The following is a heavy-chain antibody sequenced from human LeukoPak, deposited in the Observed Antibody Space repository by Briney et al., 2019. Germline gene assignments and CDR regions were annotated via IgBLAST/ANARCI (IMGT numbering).Heavy chain of an antibody. D-gene: IGHD6-19*01. V-gene: IGHV3-23*01. Sequence: GGSLRLSCAASGFTFSSYAMSWVRQAPGKGLEWVSAISGSGGSTYYADSVKGRFTISRDNSKNTLYLQMNSLRAEDTAVYYCAKDLVAGRYYYYGMDVWGQGTTDTVSS. J-gene: IGHJ6*02. CDR1: GFTFSSYA. CDR3: AKDLVAGRYYYYGMDV. CDR2: ISGSGGST.